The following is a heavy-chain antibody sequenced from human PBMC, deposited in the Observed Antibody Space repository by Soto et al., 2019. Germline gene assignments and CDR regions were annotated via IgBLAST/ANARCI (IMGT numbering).Heavy chain of an antibody. D-gene: IGHD3-10*01. Sequence: GESLKISCKGSGYSFTSYWIGWVRQMPGKGLEWMGIIYPGDSDTRYSPPFQGQVTISADKSISTAYLQWSSLKASDTAMYYCARHYGSEPYYYYYYGMDVWGQGTTVTVSS. CDR1: GYSFTSYW. CDR2: IYPGDSDT. V-gene: IGHV5-51*01. J-gene: IGHJ6*02. CDR3: ARHYGSEPYYYYYYGMDV.